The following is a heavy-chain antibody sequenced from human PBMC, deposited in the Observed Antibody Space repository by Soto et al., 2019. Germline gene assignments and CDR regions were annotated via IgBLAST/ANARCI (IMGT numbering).Heavy chain of an antibody. V-gene: IGHV4-39*01. CDR2: IYYSGNT. Sequence: SETLSLTCTVSGDSISSSSYYWGWIRQPPGKGLEWIGSIYYSGNTFYNPSLKSRVTISVVTSMNQFSLKLNSVTAADTAVYYCASHCCSASCYLPAFDYWGQGTLVTVSS. D-gene: IGHD2-2*01. J-gene: IGHJ4*02. CDR3: ASHCCSASCYLPAFDY. CDR1: GDSISSSSYY.